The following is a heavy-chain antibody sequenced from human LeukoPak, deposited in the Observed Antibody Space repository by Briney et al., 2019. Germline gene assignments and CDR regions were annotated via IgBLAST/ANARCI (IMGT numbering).Heavy chain of an antibody. J-gene: IGHJ4*02. CDR2: ISWNSGNI. D-gene: IGHD5-18*01. Sequence: PGRSLRLSRAASGFTFDDYAMHWVRQAPGKGLEWVSGISWNSGNIGYADSVKGRFTISRDNAKNSLYLQMNSLRAEDTALYYCAKIYSYGRQNYFDYWGQGTLVTVSS. CDR1: GFTFDDYA. CDR3: AKIYSYGRQNYFDY. V-gene: IGHV3-9*01.